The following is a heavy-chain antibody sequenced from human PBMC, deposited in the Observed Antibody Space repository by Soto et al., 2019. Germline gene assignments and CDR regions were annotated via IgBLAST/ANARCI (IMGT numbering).Heavy chain of an antibody. CDR3: ARGPGDGDYVMASPYYYYMDV. CDR2: ISSSGSTI. J-gene: IGHJ6*03. V-gene: IGHV3-11*01. D-gene: IGHD4-17*01. CDR1: GFTFSDYY. Sequence: GGSLRLSCAASGFTFSDYYMSWIHQAPGKGLEWVSYISSSGSTIYYADSVKGRFTISRDNAKNSLYLQMNSLRAEDTAVYYCARGPGDGDYVMASPYYYYMDVWGKGTTVTVSS.